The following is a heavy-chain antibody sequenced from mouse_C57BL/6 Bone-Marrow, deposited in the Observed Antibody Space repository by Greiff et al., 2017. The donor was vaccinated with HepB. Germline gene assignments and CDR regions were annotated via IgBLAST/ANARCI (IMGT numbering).Heavy chain of an antibody. CDR3: ARGYYYGSRGDYAMDY. CDR2: INPYNGDT. CDR1: GYSFTGYF. D-gene: IGHD1-1*01. J-gene: IGHJ4*01. V-gene: IGHV1-20*01. Sequence: VQLQQSGPELVKPGDSVKISCKASGYSFTGYFMNWVMQSHGKSLEWIGRINPYNGDTFYNQKFKGKATLTVDKSSSTAHMELRSLTSEDSAVYYCARGYYYGSRGDYAMDYWGQGTSVTVSS.